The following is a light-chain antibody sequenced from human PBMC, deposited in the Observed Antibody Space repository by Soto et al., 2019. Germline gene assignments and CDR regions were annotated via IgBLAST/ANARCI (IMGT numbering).Light chain of an antibody. CDR2: KAS. J-gene: IGKJ2*01. Sequence: DIQMTQSPSTLSASVGDRVTITCRASHSISAWLAWYQQQPGKAPKLLIYKASTLDSGVPSRFSGSGSGTEFTLTISSLQPDDFATYYCHQYHSFFNYTFGQGTKLEI. CDR3: HQYHSFFNYT. CDR1: HSISAW. V-gene: IGKV1-5*03.